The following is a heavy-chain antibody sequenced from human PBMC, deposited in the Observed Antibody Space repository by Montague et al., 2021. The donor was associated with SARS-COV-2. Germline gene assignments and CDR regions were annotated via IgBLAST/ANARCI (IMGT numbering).Heavy chain of an antibody. CDR1: GFTFSSYN. CDR2: ISSSSSTI. V-gene: IGHV3-48*02. CDR3: ARVVGPTSYYYYGMDV. Sequence: SLRLSCAASGFTFSSYNMNWVRQAPGKGLEWVSYISSSSSTIYYADSVKGRFTISRDNAKDSLYLQMNSLRDEDTAVFYCARVVGPTSYYYYGMDVWGQGTPVTVSS. J-gene: IGHJ6*02. D-gene: IGHD1-26*01.